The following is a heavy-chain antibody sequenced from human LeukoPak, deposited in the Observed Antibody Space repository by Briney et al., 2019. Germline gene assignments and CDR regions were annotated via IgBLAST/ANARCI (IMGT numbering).Heavy chain of an antibody. CDR1: GFTFSNVW. Sequence: GGSLRLSCAASGFTFSNVWMSWVRQAPGKGLEWVCRIKSKTDGWTVDYATAVKGRFTISRDDLKNTLYLEMNSLKAEDTAVYYCTKDHGLGSYYFDYWGQGTLGTVSS. J-gene: IGHJ4*02. V-gene: IGHV3-15*01. CDR3: TKDHGLGSYYFDY. CDR2: IKSKTDGWTV. D-gene: IGHD3-10*01.